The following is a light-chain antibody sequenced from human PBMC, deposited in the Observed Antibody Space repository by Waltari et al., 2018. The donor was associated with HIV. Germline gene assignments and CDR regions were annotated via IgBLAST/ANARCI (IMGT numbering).Light chain of an antibody. CDR2: KAS. CDR1: QNVDSW. J-gene: IGKJ2*01. CDR3: QQYNSDFYT. Sequence: IQMTQSPSILSASVGDRITITCLASQNVDSWLAWYQQRPGRAPKLLSYKASTLEYGVPARFTGIGSGTNFTLTINSLHPDDFATYYCQQYNSDFYTFGLGTRLDLK. V-gene: IGKV1-5*03.